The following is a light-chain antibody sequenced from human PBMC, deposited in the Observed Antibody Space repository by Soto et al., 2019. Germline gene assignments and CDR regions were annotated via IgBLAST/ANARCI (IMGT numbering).Light chain of an antibody. Sequence: EVVLTQSPATLSLSPGERATLSCRASQSVSSYLAWYQQKPGQAPRLLIFDASNRATGFPARFSGSGSGTDFTLTISSLEPEDFAMYYCQQYGSLSWTFGQGTKVDIK. V-gene: IGKV3-11*01. CDR3: QQYGSLSWT. CDR1: QSVSSY. CDR2: DAS. J-gene: IGKJ1*01.